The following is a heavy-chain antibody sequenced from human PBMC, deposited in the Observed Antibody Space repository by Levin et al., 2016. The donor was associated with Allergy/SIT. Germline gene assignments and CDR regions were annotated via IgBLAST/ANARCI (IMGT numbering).Heavy chain of an antibody. Sequence: GGSLRLSCAASGFTFSNYAMTWVRQAPGKGLEWVSSISISGGSTYYADSVKGRFTISRDNAKDSLYLQMNSLRAEDTAVYYCARSVQFDYWGQGTLVTVSS. D-gene: IGHD5/OR15-5a*01. CDR1: GFTFSNYA. CDR3: ARSVQFDY. J-gene: IGHJ4*02. CDR2: ISISGGST. V-gene: IGHV3-21*06.